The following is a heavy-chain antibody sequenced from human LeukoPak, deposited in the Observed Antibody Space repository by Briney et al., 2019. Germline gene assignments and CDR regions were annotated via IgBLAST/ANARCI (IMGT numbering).Heavy chain of an antibody. CDR2: IYYSGST. CDR3: ARGARVVVPAATTNYYYYYGMDV. D-gene: IGHD2-2*01. J-gene: IGHJ6*02. CDR1: GGSISSYY. V-gene: IGHV4-59*01. Sequence: SETLSLTCTVSGGSISSYYWSWIRQPPGKGLEWIGYIYYSGSTNYNPSLKSRVTISVDTSKNQFSLKLSSVTAADTAVYYCARGARVVVPAATTNYYYYYGMDVWGQGTTVTVSS.